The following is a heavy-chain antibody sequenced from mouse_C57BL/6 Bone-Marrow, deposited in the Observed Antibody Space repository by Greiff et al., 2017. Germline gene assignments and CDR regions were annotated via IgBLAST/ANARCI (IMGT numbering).Heavy chain of an antibody. J-gene: IGHJ4*01. Sequence: DVKLVESGGGLVKPGGSLQLSCAASGFTFSSYAMSWVRQTPDTRLEWVATISDGGSYTYYPDNVKGRFTISRDNSKNNLYLQMSHLKSADTAMYDCATEIPDYGSSFYYAMDYWGQGTSVTGSS. V-gene: IGHV5-4*01. CDR1: GFTFSSYA. D-gene: IGHD1-1*01. CDR2: ISDGGSYT. CDR3: ATEIPDYGSSFYYAMDY.